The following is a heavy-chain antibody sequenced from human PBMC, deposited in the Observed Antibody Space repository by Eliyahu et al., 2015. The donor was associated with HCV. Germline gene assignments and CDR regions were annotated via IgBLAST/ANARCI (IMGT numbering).Heavy chain of an antibody. CDR3: VALRTVSDDY. J-gene: IGHJ4*02. CDR1: GFIFSSYG. D-gene: IGHD5/OR15-5a*01. CDR2: ITGSTTYI. Sequence: EVQLVESGGGLVKPGGSLRLSXVASGFIFSSYGMNWVRQAPGKGLEWVSSITGSTTYIYYTDSVKGRFTISRDNAKNSLYLQMNSLRAEDTGVYYCVALRTVSDDYWGQGTLVTVSS. V-gene: IGHV3-21*01.